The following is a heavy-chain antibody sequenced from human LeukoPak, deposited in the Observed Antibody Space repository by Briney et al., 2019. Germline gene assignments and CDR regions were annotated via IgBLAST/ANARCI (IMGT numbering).Heavy chain of an antibody. CDR1: GCSISSSNYY. V-gene: IGHV4-39*01. J-gene: IGHJ4*02. D-gene: IGHD3-10*01. CDR3: ARYVVFGSGKYYFDY. CDR2: INYCGTT. Sequence: SETLSLTCTVSGCSISSSNYYWSWIRQPPGKELEWIASINYCGTTYYNPSLKSRVTLSVDTSKNQFSLRLSSVTAADTAVYFCARYVVFGSGKYYFDYWGQGSLVTVSS.